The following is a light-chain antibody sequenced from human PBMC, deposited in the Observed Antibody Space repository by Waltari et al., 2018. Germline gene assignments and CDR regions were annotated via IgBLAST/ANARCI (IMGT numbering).Light chain of an antibody. Sequence: EIVLTQSPATLSLSPGERATLSCRASQSVSTYLAWHQQKPGQAPRLLIYDASNRATGIPARFSGSGSGTDVTLTISSLEPEDFAVYYCQQRSNWPPTFGGGTKVEIK. J-gene: IGKJ4*01. CDR2: DAS. CDR3: QQRSNWPPT. V-gene: IGKV3-11*01. CDR1: QSVSTY.